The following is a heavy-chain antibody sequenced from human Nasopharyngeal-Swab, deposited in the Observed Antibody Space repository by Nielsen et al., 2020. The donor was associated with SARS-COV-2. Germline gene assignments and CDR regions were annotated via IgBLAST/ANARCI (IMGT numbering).Heavy chain of an antibody. Sequence: ASAKVSCKPSGYTFYAYNMHWVRQAPGQGLEWMGRINPNNGGTNYAQRFQGRVTMTWDTSISTAYMEVTRLTSDDTAMYYCAREGADLWGQGTLVTVSS. CDR3: AREGADL. CDR1: GYTFYAYN. CDR2: INPNNGGT. D-gene: IGHD3-16*01. V-gene: IGHV1-2*06. J-gene: IGHJ4*02.